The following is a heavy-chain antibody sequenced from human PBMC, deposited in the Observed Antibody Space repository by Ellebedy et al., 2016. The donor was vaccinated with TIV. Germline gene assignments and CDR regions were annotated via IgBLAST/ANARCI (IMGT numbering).Heavy chain of an antibody. CDR2: IQYDGSNK. J-gene: IGHJ4*02. D-gene: IGHD4-17*01. V-gene: IGHV3-30*02. CDR3: VKDGDYASFAY. Sequence: PGGSLRLSCAASGFTFINYGMHWVRQAPGKGLEWVAFIQYDGSNKNYADSVKGRVTISRDNSKNTLYLQMNSLRTEDTAVYYCVKDGDYASFAYWGQGTLVTVSS. CDR1: GFTFINYG.